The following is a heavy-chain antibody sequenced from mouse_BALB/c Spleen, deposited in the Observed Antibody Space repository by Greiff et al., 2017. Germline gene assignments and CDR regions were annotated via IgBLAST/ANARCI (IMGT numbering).Heavy chain of an antibody. J-gene: IGHJ2*01. Sequence: EVKVEESGPGLVKPSQSLSLTCTVTGYSITSDYAWNWIRQFPGNKLEWMGYISYSGSTSYNPSLKSRISITRDTSKNQFFLQLNSVTTEDTATYYCARGSGDYWGQGTTLTVSS. V-gene: IGHV3-2*02. CDR2: ISYSGST. D-gene: IGHD6-1*01. CDR3: ARGSGDY. CDR1: GYSITSDYA.